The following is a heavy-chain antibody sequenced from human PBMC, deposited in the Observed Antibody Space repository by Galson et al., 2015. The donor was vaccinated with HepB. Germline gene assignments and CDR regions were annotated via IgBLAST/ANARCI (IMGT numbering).Heavy chain of an antibody. CDR1: GFTFSTHG. V-gene: IGHV3-33*01. D-gene: IGHD1-7*01. CDR2: IWYDGSNK. Sequence: SLRLSCAASGFTFSTHGIHWVRQAPGKGLEWVAVIWYDGSNKYYADYVKGRFTISRDNSKNTLYLQMNSLRAEDTVMYYCARDLRDFRNYWALVYWGQGTRVTVSS. J-gene: IGHJ4*02. CDR3: ARDLRDFRNYWALVY.